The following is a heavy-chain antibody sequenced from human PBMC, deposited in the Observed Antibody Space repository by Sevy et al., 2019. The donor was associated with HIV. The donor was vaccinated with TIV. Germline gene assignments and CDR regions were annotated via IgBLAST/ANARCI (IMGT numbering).Heavy chain of an antibody. V-gene: IGHV1-8*01. CDR2: MNHNSGNT. D-gene: IGHD3-10*01. Sequence: ASVKVSCKASGYTFTSYDINWVRQATGQGLEWMGWMNHNSGNTGYAQKFQGRVTMTRNTSISTAYMELSSLRSEDTAVYYCARGGRTMVRGVIITRANWFDSWGQGTLVTVSS. J-gene: IGHJ5*01. CDR3: ARGGRTMVRGVIITRANWFDS. CDR1: GYTFTSYD.